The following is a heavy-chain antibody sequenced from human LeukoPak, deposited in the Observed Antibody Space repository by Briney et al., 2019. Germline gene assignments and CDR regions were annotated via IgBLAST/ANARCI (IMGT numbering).Heavy chain of an antibody. J-gene: IGHJ4*02. V-gene: IGHV3-21*01. CDR1: GFTFSSYA. D-gene: IGHD5-12*01. CDR2: ISSSSSYI. CDR3: ARGYSGYDFIIDY. Sequence: PGGSLRLSCAASGFTFSSYAMHWVRQAPGKGLEWVSSISSSSSYIYYADSVKGRFTISRDNAKNSLYLQMNSLRAEDTAVYYCARGYSGYDFIIDYWGQGTLVTVSS.